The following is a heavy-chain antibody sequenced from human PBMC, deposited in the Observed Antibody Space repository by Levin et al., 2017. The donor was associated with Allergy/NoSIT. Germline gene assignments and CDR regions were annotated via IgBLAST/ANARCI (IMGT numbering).Heavy chain of an antibody. CDR1: GYTFTSYD. CDR3: ARRPTVTPKGYWFDP. V-gene: IGHV1-8*01. J-gene: IGHJ5*02. Sequence: ASVKVSCKASGYTFTSYDINWVRQATGQGLEWMGWMNPNSGNTGYAQKFQGRVTMTRNTSISTAYMELSSLRSEDTAVYYCARRPTVTPKGYWFDPWGQGTLVTVSS. CDR2: MNPNSGNT. D-gene: IGHD4-17*01.